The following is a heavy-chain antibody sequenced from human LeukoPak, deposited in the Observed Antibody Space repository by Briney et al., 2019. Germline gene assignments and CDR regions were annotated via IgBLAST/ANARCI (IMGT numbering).Heavy chain of an antibody. CDR2: IYYTGST. Sequence: KTSETLSLTCTVSGGSISSFYWSWIRQPPGKGLEWIGYIYYTGSTNYNPSLNSRVTISVDTSKKQFSLKLSSVTAADTAVYYCARVAGLYSGSYMTPLYYFDYWGQGTLVTVSS. V-gene: IGHV4-59*08. CDR1: GGSISSFY. D-gene: IGHD1-26*01. CDR3: ARVAGLYSGSYMTPLYYFDY. J-gene: IGHJ4*02.